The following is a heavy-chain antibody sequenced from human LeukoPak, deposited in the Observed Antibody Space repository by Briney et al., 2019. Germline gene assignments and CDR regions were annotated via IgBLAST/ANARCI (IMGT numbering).Heavy chain of an antibody. CDR2: ISYDGSNK. CDR3: TRGVRYDILTRRYYYYYYMDV. CDR1: GFTFSSYG. J-gene: IGHJ6*03. V-gene: IGHV3-30*03. D-gene: IGHD3-9*01. Sequence: PGGSLRLSCAASGFTFSSYGMHWVRQAPGKGLEWVAVISYDGSNKYYADSVKGRFTISRDNSKNTLYLQMNSLRAEDTAVYYCTRGVRYDILTRRYYYYYYMDVWGKGTTVTVSS.